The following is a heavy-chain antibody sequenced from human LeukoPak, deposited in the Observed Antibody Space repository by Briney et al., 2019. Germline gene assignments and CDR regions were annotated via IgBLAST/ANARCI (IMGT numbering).Heavy chain of an antibody. CDR2: IYYSGST. J-gene: IGHJ4*02. Sequence: PSETLSLTCTVSGGSISSSSYYWRWIRQPPGKGLEWIGNIYYSGSTYYNPSLKSRVTISVDTSKNRFSLKLSSVTAADTAVYYCARARVLYSSSWFDYWGQGTLVTVSS. CDR3: ARARVLYSSSWFDY. CDR1: GGSISSSSYY. D-gene: IGHD6-13*01. V-gene: IGHV4-39*07.